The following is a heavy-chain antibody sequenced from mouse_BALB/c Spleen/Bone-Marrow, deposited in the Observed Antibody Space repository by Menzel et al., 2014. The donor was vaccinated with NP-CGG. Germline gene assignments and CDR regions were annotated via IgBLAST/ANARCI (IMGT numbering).Heavy chain of an antibody. D-gene: IGHD2-3*01. Sequence: LVKTGASVKISCKASGYSFTGYYMHWVKQSHGKSLEWIGYIGCXNGATSYNQKFKGKATFTVDTSSSTAYMQFNSLTSEDSAVYYCARGDGYYVDFDYWGQGTTLTVSS. V-gene: IGHV1S34*01. CDR3: ARGDGYYVDFDY. CDR1: GYSFTGYY. CDR2: IGCXNGAT. J-gene: IGHJ2*01.